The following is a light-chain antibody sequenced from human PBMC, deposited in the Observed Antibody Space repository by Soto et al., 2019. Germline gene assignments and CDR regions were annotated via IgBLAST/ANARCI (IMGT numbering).Light chain of an antibody. CDR3: CSHAGSYTYV. CDR1: SSDVGGYNY. Sequence: QSVLTQPRSVSGSPGQSLTIPCTGTSSDVGGYNYVSWYQQHPGKVPKLMIYDVTKRPSGVPDRFSGSKSGNTASLTISGLQSEDEADYYCCSHAGSYTYVFGTGTKVTVL. J-gene: IGLJ1*01. V-gene: IGLV2-11*01. CDR2: DVT.